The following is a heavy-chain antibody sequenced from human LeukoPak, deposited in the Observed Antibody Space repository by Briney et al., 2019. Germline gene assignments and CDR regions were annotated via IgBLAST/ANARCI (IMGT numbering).Heavy chain of an antibody. CDR1: GYTFTSYD. J-gene: IGHJ3*02. V-gene: IGHV1-8*01. CDR3: ASTXSSGETTGGAFDI. D-gene: IGHD3-22*01. CDR2: MNPNSGNT. Sequence: GASVKDSCKASGYTFTSYDINWVRQATGQGLEWMGWMNPNSGNTGYAQKFQGRVTMTRNTSISTAYMELSSLRSEDTAVYYCASTXSSGETTGGAFDIWGQGTMATVSS.